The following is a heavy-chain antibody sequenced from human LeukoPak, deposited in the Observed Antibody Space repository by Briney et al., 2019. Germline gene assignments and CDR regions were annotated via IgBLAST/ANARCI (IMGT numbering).Heavy chain of an antibody. D-gene: IGHD1-26*01. J-gene: IGHJ6*02. CDR2: ISGSGGST. V-gene: IGHV3-23*01. CDR1: GFTFSSYA. CDR3: AKHLRATNTYIFFGLDV. Sequence: GGSLRLSCAASGFTFSSYAMSWVRQAPGKGLEWVSAISGSGGSTYYADSVKGRFTISRDNAKNSLYLQMTSLRPEDTALYYCAKHLRATNTYIFFGLDVWGQGTTVTVSS.